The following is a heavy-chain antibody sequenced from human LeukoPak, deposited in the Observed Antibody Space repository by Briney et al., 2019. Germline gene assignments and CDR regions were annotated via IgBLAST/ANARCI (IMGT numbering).Heavy chain of an antibody. CDR3: AKLATSDTGETY. J-gene: IGHJ4*02. CDR1: GYTFTINH. CDR2: INPSGDST. D-gene: IGHD3-16*01. Sequence: GAPVKVSCKASGYTFTINHIHWVRQAPGQGLEWMGVINPSGDSTTYAQNFQGRVTMTRDTSTSTVYMELRSLRSEDTAIYYCAKLATSDTGETYWGQGTLVTVSS. V-gene: IGHV1-46*01.